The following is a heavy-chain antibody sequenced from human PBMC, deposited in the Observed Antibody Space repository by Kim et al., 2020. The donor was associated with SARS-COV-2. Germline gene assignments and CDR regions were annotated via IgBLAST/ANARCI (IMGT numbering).Heavy chain of an antibody. CDR1: GGSISSYY. D-gene: IGHD3-16*02. V-gene: IGHV4-59*01. Sequence: SETLSLTCTVSGGSISSYYWSWIRQPPGKGLEWIGYIYYSGSTNYNPSLKSRVTISVDTSKNQFSLKLSSVTAADTAVYYCAREWRLSIDYWGQGTLVTVSS. J-gene: IGHJ4*02. CDR2: IYYSGST. CDR3: AREWRLSIDY.